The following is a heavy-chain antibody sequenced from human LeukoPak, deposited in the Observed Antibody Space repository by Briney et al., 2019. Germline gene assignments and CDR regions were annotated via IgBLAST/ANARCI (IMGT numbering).Heavy chain of an antibody. J-gene: IGHJ1*01. Sequence: ASVKVSCRASGYTFTDYYLHWVRQAPGQGLEWMGWINPNIGDTNFAQKFQGRVTMTRDTSINTAYMELNRLTTDDTPVYYCARENLYTYPLDFWGQGTLVTVSS. D-gene: IGHD5-24*01. CDR1: GYTFTDYY. CDR2: INPNIGDT. V-gene: IGHV1-2*02. CDR3: ARENLYTYPLDF.